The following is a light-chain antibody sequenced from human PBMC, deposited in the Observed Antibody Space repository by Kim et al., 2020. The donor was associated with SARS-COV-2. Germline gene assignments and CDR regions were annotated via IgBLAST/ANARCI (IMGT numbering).Light chain of an antibody. Sequence: SVGDSVTITCQASQDIRKFLNWYQHKPGKAPELLISDASPLRTGVPSRFSGSASGTHFTFTISNLQPEDSATYYWQQYNNLQAITFGQGTRLEIK. CDR3: QQYNNLQAIT. CDR1: QDIRKF. CDR2: DAS. V-gene: IGKV1-33*01. J-gene: IGKJ5*01.